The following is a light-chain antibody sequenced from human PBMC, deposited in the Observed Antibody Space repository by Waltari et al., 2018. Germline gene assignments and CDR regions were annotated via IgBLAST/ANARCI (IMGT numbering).Light chain of an antibody. CDR1: NSDVGGYNY. CDR2: DVS. V-gene: IGLV2-14*03. CDR3: NSYSCSITVI. Sequence: QTAMTQPASVSGSPGQSITISCTGTNSDVGGYNYVSWYQQHPGKARKLVIYDVSKPPSAVSDLFSRSKSCNPASLAISGRQADDGAYYCCNSYSCSITVIFGRGTNLAVL. J-gene: IGLJ2*01.